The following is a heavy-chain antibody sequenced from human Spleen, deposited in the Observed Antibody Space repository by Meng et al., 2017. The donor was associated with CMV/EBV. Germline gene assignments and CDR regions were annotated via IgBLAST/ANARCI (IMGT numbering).Heavy chain of an antibody. CDR1: GFTFSSYG. CDR3: GGGNFYFDY. CDR2: IRYDGSNK. J-gene: IGHJ4*02. Sequence: VQLVESGGGVVQPGGSLRLSCAASGFTFSSYGMHWVRQAPGKGLEWVAFIRYDGSNKYYADSVKGRFTISRDNSKNTLYLQMNSLRAEDTAVYYCGGGNFYFDYWGQGTLVTVSS. V-gene: IGHV3-30*02. D-gene: IGHD4-23*01.